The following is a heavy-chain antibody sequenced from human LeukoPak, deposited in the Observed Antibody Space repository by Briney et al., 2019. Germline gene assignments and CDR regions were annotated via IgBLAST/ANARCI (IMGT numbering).Heavy chain of an antibody. V-gene: IGHV4-30-4*01. Sequence: SQTLSLTCTVSGGSISSGDYYWSWIRQPPGKGLEWIGYIYYSGSTYYNPSLKSRVTISVDTSKNQFSLKLSSVTAADTAVYYRARDRRGDDTAMAGEYFDYWGQGTLVTVSS. J-gene: IGHJ4*02. CDR2: IYYSGST. CDR1: GGSISSGDYY. D-gene: IGHD5-18*01. CDR3: ARDRRGDDTAMAGEYFDY.